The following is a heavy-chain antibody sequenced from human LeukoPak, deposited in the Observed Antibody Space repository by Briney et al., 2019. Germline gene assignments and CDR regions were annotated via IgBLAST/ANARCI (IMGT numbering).Heavy chain of an antibody. Sequence: PSETLSLTCAVYGGSFSGYYWSWIRQPPGKGLEWIGEINHSGSTNYNPSLKSRVTISVDTSKNQFSLKLSSATAADTAVYYCARAPYDYVWGSYRPQYFQHWGQGTLVTVSS. D-gene: IGHD3-16*02. J-gene: IGHJ1*01. CDR2: INHSGST. CDR3: ARAPYDYVWGSYRPQYFQH. CDR1: GGSFSGYY. V-gene: IGHV4-34*01.